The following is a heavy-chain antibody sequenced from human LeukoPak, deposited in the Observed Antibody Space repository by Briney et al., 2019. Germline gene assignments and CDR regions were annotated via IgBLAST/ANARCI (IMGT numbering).Heavy chain of an antibody. CDR3: AELGITMIGGV. V-gene: IGHV3-48*03. CDR2: ISSSGSTI. CDR1: GFTFSSYE. Sequence: GGSLRLSCAASGFTFSSYEMNWVRQAPGKGVEWVSYISSSGSTIYYADSVKGRFTISRDNAKHSLYLQMNSLRADDTAVYYCAELGITMIGGVWGKGTTVTISS. J-gene: IGHJ6*04. D-gene: IGHD3-10*02.